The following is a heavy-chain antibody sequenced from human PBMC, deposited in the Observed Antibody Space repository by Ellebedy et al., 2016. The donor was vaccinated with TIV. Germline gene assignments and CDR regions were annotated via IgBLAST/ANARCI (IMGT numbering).Heavy chain of an antibody. CDR1: GGPLNNYY. Sequence: SETLSLXXTVSGGPLNNYYWSWVRQPAGKGLEWIGRIYISGSTSYNPSLGSRVTMSLDTSKNHFSLELTSVTAADTAVYYCARGGERWLLPFDFWGQGALVTVSS. V-gene: IGHV4-4*07. CDR2: IYISGST. J-gene: IGHJ4*02. CDR3: ARGGERWLLPFDF. D-gene: IGHD5-24*01.